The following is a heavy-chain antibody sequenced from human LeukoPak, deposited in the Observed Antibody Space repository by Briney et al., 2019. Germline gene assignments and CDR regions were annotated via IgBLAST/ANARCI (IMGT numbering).Heavy chain of an antibody. Sequence: AGVSLRLSCAASGFTFTNYWRSWVRQAPGKGLEWVASIKQDASDKYYVDSVKGRFNISRDNAKHSLFLQIISLRAEHTALYYCVRDPVDYWGQGTLVTVTS. CDR3: VRDPVDY. V-gene: IGHV3-7*01. CDR1: GFTFTNYW. CDR2: IKQDASDK. J-gene: IGHJ4*02.